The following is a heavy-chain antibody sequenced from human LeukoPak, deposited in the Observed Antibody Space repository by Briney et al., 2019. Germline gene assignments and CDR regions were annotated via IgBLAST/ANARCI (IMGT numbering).Heavy chain of an antibody. J-gene: IGHJ3*02. D-gene: IGHD3-16*01. CDR1: GYTFSGSG. CDR3: ARDLPGGAKAFNI. Sequence: GRSLRLSCAASGYTFSGSGMNWVHQAPGKGPEWVAFIRYDESVKSYANSVKGRFTGSRDNSKNTLFLQMNNLRAEDTAVYYCARDLPGGAKAFNIWGLGTMVIVSS. V-gene: IGHV3-33*01. CDR2: IRYDESVK.